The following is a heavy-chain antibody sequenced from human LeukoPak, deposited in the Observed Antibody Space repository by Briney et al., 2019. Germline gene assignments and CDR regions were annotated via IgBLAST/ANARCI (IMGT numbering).Heavy chain of an antibody. D-gene: IGHD1-1*01. CDR1: GFTLSRSD. V-gene: IGHV3-30*18. Sequence: GGTLRLSHAASGFTLSRSDMHCVRQAPAKGREGVAHISYDGSNTYYADSVKGRFTNYRDNYKTALYLQMNSLGAEDTAVYYCVKEVLESGGGYWGQGTLVTVSS. CDR3: VKEVLESGGGY. J-gene: IGHJ4*02. CDR2: ISYDGSNT.